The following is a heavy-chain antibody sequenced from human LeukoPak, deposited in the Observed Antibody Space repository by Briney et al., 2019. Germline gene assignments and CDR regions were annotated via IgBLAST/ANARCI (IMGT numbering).Heavy chain of an antibody. CDR2: NYYSGST. CDR3: ARGLYGGYSAIIDY. J-gene: IGHJ4*02. V-gene: IGHV4-59*01. D-gene: IGHD5-12*01. CDR1: GGSISSYY. Sequence: SETLSLTCTVSGGSISSYYWSWIRQPPGKGLEWIGYNYYSGSTNYNPSLKSRVTISVDTSKNQFSLKLSSVTAADTAVYYCARGLYGGYSAIIDYWGQGTLVTVSS.